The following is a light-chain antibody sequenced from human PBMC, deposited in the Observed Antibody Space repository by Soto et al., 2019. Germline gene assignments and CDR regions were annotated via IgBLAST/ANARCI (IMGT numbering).Light chain of an antibody. CDR3: QQYNDYST. CDR1: QTISSW. CDR2: KAS. Sequence: DIQMTQSPSTLSESVGDRVTITCRASQTISSWLAWYQQKPGKAPKLLIYKASSLESGVPSRFSGSGSGTEFTLTISSLQPDDFATYYCQQYNDYSTFGQGTKVEIK. J-gene: IGKJ1*01. V-gene: IGKV1-5*03.